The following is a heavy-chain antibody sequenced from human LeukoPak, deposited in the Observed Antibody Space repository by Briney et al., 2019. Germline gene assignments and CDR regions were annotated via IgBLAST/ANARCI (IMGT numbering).Heavy chain of an antibody. CDR2: MNPNSGNT. J-gene: IGHJ6*03. CDR1: GYTFTSYD. CDR3: ARGSRIAARPSYYYYMDV. Sequence: GASVKVSCKASGYTFTSYDINWVQQATGQGLEWMGWMNPNSGNTGYAQKFQGRVTMTRNTSISTAYMELSSLRSEDTAVYYCARGSRIAARPSYYYYMDVWGKGTTVTVSS. D-gene: IGHD6-6*01. V-gene: IGHV1-8*01.